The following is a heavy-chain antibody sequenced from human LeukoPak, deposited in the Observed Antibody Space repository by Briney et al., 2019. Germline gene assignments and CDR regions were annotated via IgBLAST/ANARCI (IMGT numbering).Heavy chain of an antibody. Sequence: PSETLSLTCTVSGVSISSSYWSWFRQPPGKGLEWVGYMYYSGSTNYNTSLKSRVTISVDTSKNHFSLKLSSVTAADTAVYYCAREIIVTGTRDWFDPWGQGTLVTVSS. D-gene: IGHD6-19*01. CDR3: AREIIVTGTRDWFDP. CDR2: MYYSGST. J-gene: IGHJ5*02. CDR1: GVSISSSY. V-gene: IGHV4-59*01.